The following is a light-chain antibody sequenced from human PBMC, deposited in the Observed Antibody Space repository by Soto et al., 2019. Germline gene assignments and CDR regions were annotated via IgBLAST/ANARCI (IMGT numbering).Light chain of an antibody. Sequence: DIVMTQSPDSLAVSLGERATINCRSSQSVLYSSSYKNYLAWYQQKPGQPPKLLIYCASTRESGVPERVSSSLSGSDFTLTISSLQADDVAVDYCQQYCSSPSTCGQATKVEIK. CDR2: CAS. CDR3: QQYCSSPST. V-gene: IGKV4-1*01. J-gene: IGKJ1*01. CDR1: QSVLYSSSYKNY.